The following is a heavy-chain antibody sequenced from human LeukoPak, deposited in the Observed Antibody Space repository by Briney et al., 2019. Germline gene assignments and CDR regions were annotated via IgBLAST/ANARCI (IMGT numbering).Heavy chain of an antibody. CDR2: ISGSVGST. D-gene: IGHD5-12*01. V-gene: IGHV3-23*01. Sequence: GGSLRLSWAASGFTFSSYAMSWVRQAPGKGLEWVSTISGSVGSTYYADSVKGRFTISRDNSKNTLYLQMNSLRAEDTALYYCAKVVATIEYFQHWGQGTLVTVSS. CDR1: GFTFSSYA. CDR3: AKVVATIEYFQH. J-gene: IGHJ1*01.